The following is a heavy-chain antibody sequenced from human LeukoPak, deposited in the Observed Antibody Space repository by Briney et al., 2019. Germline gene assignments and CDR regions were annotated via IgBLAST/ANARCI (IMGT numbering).Heavy chain of an antibody. CDR2: IYYSGST. CDR1: GGSISSYY. D-gene: IGHD3-16*02. V-gene: IGHV4-59*01. Sequence: SETLSLTCTVSGGSISSYYWSWLRQPPGKGLEWLGYIYYSGSTNYNPSLKSRVTISVDTSKNQFSLKLSSVTAADTAVYYCARVHYDYVWGGYRYLYRDAFDIWGQGTMVTVSS. CDR3: ARVHYDYVWGGYRYLYRDAFDI. J-gene: IGHJ3*02.